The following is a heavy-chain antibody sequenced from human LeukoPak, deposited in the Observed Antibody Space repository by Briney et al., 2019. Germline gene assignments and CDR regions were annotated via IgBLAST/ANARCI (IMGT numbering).Heavy chain of an antibody. CDR3: AKIPFNLRGYSCGWDLDY. D-gene: IGHD5-18*01. J-gene: IGHJ4*02. Sequence: PGETLRLSCAASGFTFNKYTMHWVRQAPGKGLEWVAAVAGSGADTYYADSVKGRFTISRDNSKNTLYLQMNSLRAEDTAVYYCAKIPFNLRGYSCGWDLDYWGQGTLVTVSS. V-gene: IGHV3-23*01. CDR1: GFTFNKYT. CDR2: VAGSGADT.